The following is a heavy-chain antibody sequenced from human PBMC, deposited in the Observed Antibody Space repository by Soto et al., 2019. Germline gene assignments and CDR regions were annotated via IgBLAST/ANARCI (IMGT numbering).Heavy chain of an antibody. V-gene: IGHV1-2*02. CDR3: ARDYAPVRSGWPEYYFDY. CDR2: INPNSGGT. CDR1: GYTFTGYY. D-gene: IGHD6-19*01. Sequence: ASVKVSCKASGYTFTGYYMHWVRQAPGQGLEWMGWINPNSGGTNYAQKFQGRVTMTRDTSISTAYMELSRLRSDDTAVYYCARDYAPVRSGWPEYYFDYWGQGXLVTVYS. J-gene: IGHJ4*02.